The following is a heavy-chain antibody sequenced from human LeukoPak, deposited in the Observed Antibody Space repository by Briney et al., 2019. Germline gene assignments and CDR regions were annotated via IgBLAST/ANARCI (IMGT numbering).Heavy chain of an antibody. J-gene: IGHJ6*04. CDR2: ISTSSTYT. CDR3: ARAQVVPAATYYYYYGMDV. Sequence: PGGSLRLSCAASGFTFSDYYMNWIRLAPGKGLEWVSSISTSSTYTNYADSVRGRSTISRDNANNSLYLQMNSLRAEDTAVYYCARAQVVPAATYYYYYGMDVWGKGTTVTVSS. CDR1: GFTFSDYY. V-gene: IGHV3-11*06. D-gene: IGHD2-2*01.